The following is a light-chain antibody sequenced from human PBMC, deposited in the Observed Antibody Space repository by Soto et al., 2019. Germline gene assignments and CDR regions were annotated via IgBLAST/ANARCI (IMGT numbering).Light chain of an antibody. Sequence: EIVLTQSPGTLSLSPGDRATLSCRAGQSFGGNLLAWYQQKPGQAPRLLIYGASARAIGIPDRFSGSGSGTDFTLTISGLQPEDCGVYYCQQHGKIALTFGGGTRVEIK. V-gene: IGKV3-20*01. CDR1: QSFGGNL. CDR3: QQHGKIALT. CDR2: GAS. J-gene: IGKJ4*01.